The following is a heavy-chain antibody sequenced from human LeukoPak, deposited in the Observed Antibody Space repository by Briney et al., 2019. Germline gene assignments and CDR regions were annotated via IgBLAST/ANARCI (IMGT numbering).Heavy chain of an antibody. CDR3: AKGSGSGWYGWFAP. CDR2: TSVSGGSP. CDR1: GFTFRSYA. J-gene: IGHJ5*02. V-gene: IGHV3-23*01. D-gene: IGHD6-19*01. Sequence: HPGGSLRLSCAASGFTFRSYAMMWVRQAPGKGLDWVSTTSVSGGSPNYADSVKGRFTISRDNSKNTLFLQMNSLRAEDTALYYCAKGSGSGWYGWFAPWGQGTLVTVSS.